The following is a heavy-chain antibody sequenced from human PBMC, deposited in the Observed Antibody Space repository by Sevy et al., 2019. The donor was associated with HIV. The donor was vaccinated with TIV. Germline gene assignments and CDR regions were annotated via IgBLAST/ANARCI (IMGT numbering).Heavy chain of an antibody. D-gene: IGHD2-2*02. CDR2: ISSSGSTI. Sequence: GGALRLSCAASGFTFSDYYMSWIRQAPGKGLEWVSYISSSGSTIYYADSVKGRFTMSRDNAKNSLYLQMNSLRAEDTAVYDCAGDRNELGYCSSTGCYTAFDIWGQGTMVTVSS. CDR1: GFTFSDYY. J-gene: IGHJ3*02. CDR3: AGDRNELGYCSSTGCYTAFDI. V-gene: IGHV3-11*01.